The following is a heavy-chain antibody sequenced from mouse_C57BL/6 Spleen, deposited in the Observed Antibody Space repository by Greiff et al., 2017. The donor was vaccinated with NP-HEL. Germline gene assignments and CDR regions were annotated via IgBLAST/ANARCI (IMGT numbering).Heavy chain of an antibody. CDR2: ISDGGSYT. D-gene: IGHD2-5*01. J-gene: IGHJ3*01. CDR3: AREAYYSNYEFAY. CDR1: GFTFSSYA. V-gene: IGHV5-4*01. Sequence: EVQGVESGGGLVKPGGSLKLSCAASGFTFSSYAMSWVRQTPEKRLEWVATISDGGSYTYYPDNVKGRFTISRNNAKNNLYLQMSHLKSEDTAMYYCAREAYYSNYEFAYWGQGTLVTVSA.